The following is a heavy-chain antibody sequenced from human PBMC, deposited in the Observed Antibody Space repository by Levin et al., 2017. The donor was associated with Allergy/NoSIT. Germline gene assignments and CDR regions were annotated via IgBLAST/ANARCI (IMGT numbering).Heavy chain of an antibody. Sequence: GGSLRLSCAASGFTFSSPWLTWVRQAPGKGLERVGRIKSKTDRGTTDYAAPVKGRFTISRDDSKNTLYLQMNSLKTEDTAVYYCTATLGYWGQGTLVTVSS. V-gene: IGHV3-15*01. J-gene: IGHJ4*02. D-gene: IGHD7-27*01. CDR1: GFTFSSPW. CDR3: TATLGY. CDR2: IKSKTDRGTT.